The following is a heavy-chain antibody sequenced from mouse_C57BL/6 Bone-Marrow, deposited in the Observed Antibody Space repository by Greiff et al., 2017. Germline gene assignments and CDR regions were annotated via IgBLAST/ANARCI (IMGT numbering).Heavy chain of an antibody. Sequence: VQLKQPGAELVKPGASVKLSCKASGYTFTSYWMHWVKQRPGQGLEWIGMIHPNSGSTNYNEKFKSKATLTVDKSSSTAYMQLSSLTSEYSAVYYCARYGSSKNYAMDYWGQGTSVTVSS. J-gene: IGHJ4*01. CDR3: ARYGSSKNYAMDY. D-gene: IGHD1-1*01. V-gene: IGHV1-64*01. CDR1: GYTFTSYW. CDR2: IHPNSGST.